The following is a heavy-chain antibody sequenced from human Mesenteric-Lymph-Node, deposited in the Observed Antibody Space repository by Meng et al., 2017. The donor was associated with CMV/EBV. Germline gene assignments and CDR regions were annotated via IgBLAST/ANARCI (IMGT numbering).Heavy chain of an antibody. CDR2: IYWDDDK. J-gene: IGHJ4*02. CDR1: FSLTTNGVG. D-gene: IGHD2-15*01. CDR3: AHKYCSGGSCSPFDY. V-gene: IGHV2-5*02. Sequence: FSLTTNGVGVGCIRQPPGKALEWLAVIYWDDDKRYSPSLTSRLTLTKDTSKNQVVLTMTNMDPVDTGTYYCAHKYCSGGSCSPFDYWGPGTLVTVSS.